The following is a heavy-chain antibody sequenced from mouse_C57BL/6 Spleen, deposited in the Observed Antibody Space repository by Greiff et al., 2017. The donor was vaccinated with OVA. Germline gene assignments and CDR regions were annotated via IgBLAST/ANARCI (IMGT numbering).Heavy chain of an antibody. V-gene: IGHV1-69*01. CDR2: IDPSDSYT. J-gene: IGHJ2*01. D-gene: IGHD2-5*01. CDR3: ARRPRSNYYFDY. CDR1: GYTFTSYW. Sequence: VKLQQPGAELVMPGASVKLSCKASGYTFTSYWMHWVKQRPGQGLEWIGEIDPSDSYTNYNQKFKGKSTLTVDKSSSTAYMQLSSLTSEDSAVYYCARRPRSNYYFDYWGQGTTLTVSS.